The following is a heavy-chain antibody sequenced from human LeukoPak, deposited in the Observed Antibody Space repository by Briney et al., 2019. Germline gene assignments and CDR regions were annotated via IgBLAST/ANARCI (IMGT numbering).Heavy chain of an antibody. CDR2: ISDSGGST. J-gene: IGHJ6*02. V-gene: IGHV3-64D*09. CDR3: VRGYSFGPYGMDV. Sequence: PGGSLRLSCSASGFPFSSYAMHWVRQAPGKGLEYVSAISDSGGSTYYADSVKGRFTISRDNSKNTLYLQMSSLRAEDTAVYLCVRGYSFGPYGMDVWGQGTTVTVS. D-gene: IGHD2-15*01. CDR1: GFPFSSYA.